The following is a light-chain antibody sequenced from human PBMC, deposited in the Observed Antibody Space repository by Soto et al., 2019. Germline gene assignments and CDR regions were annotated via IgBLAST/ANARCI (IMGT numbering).Light chain of an antibody. Sequence: EIVMTQSPATLSVSPGERANLSCRASQSVSSNLAWYQQKPGQAPRLLIYGSSTRATVIQARFSGSGSGTEFTLTISSLQSEDFSVYYCQQYNNLPPWTFGQGTKVEIK. CDR1: QSVSSN. CDR3: QQYNNLPPWT. V-gene: IGKV3-15*01. CDR2: GSS. J-gene: IGKJ1*01.